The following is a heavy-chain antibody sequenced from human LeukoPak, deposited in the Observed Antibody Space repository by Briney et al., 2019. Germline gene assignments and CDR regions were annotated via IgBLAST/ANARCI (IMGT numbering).Heavy chain of an antibody. Sequence: PGGSLRLSCAPSGFTLSNYWMHWVRQAPGEGLLWVSRIKTDGTITNYADSVKGRFTISRDNAKNTLYLQMNSLRVEDTAVYYCVRVEIGTYHGMDVWGQGATITVSS. CDR3: VRVEIGTYHGMDV. V-gene: IGHV3-74*01. CDR1: GFTLSNYW. CDR2: IKTDGTIT. J-gene: IGHJ6*02. D-gene: IGHD2-2*01.